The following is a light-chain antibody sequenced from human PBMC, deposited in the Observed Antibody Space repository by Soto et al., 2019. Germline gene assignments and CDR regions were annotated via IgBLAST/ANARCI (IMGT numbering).Light chain of an antibody. CDR3: QQYGSSPPEWT. CDR1: QSVSSSY. Sequence: EIVLTQSPGTLSLSPGERATLSCRASQSVSSSYLAWYQQKPGQAPRLLIYGASSSATGIPDRFSGSGSGTDFTLTISRLEPEDFAVYYCQQYGSSPPEWTVGQGTKVEIK. J-gene: IGKJ1*01. CDR2: GAS. V-gene: IGKV3-20*01.